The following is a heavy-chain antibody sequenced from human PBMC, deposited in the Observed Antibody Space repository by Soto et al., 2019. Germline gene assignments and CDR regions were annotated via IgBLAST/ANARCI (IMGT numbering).Heavy chain of an antibody. D-gene: IGHD6-6*01. V-gene: IGHV3-23*01. Sequence: EVQLSESGGGLVQPGGSLRLSCAASGFTFSSYSMSWVRQAPGKGLEWVSAINPSGDSTYYADSVKGRLTISRDNSKNTLYLQMDRLRAEDTAIYYCAKRPKAGRPVDVWGKGTTVTVSS. CDR3: AKRPKAGRPVDV. J-gene: IGHJ6*04. CDR1: GFTFSSYS. CDR2: INPSGDST.